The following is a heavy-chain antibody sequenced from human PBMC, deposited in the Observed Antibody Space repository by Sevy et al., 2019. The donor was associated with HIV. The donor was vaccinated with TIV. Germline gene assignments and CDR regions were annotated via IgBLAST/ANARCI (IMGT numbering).Heavy chain of an antibody. Sequence: GGSLRLSCAASEFTVSSNYMSWVRQAPGKGLEWVSVIYSGGSTYYADSVKGRFTISRDNSQNTVYLQMNSLRAGDTAVYYCAREDIVLGEGNYYGMDVWGQGTTVTVSS. J-gene: IGHJ6*02. CDR2: IYSGGST. D-gene: IGHD2-15*01. V-gene: IGHV3-53*01. CDR3: AREDIVLGEGNYYGMDV. CDR1: EFTVSSNY.